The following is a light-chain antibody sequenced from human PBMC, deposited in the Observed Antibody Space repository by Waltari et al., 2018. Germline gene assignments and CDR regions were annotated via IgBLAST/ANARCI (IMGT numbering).Light chain of an antibody. CDR1: SSDVGGYNY. CDR2: EVN. V-gene: IGLV2-8*01. Sequence: QSALTQPPSASGSPGQSVTISCTGTSSDVGGYNYVSWYQQHPGKAPKLIIYEVNKRPSGVSNRFSGSKSGNTASLTISGLQAEDQADYYCCSYAGRGTFVFGTGTQVTVL. CDR3: CSYAGRGTFV. J-gene: IGLJ1*01.